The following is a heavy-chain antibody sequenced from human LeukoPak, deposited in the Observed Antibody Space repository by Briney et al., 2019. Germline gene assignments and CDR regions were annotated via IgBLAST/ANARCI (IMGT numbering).Heavy chain of an antibody. CDR1: GGSISSYY. CDR3: ARGVVVAVEIGNWFDP. Sequence: SETLSLTCTVSGGSISSYYWSLIRQPAGKGLEWIGRIYTSGSTNYNPSLKSRVNMSVDTSKNQFSLKLSSVTAADTAVYYCARGVVVAVEIGNWFDPWGQGTLVTVSS. CDR2: IYTSGST. J-gene: IGHJ5*02. V-gene: IGHV4-4*07. D-gene: IGHD2-15*01.